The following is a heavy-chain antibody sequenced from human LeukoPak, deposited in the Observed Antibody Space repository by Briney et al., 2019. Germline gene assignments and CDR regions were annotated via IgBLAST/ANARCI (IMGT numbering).Heavy chain of an antibody. CDR2: IIPIFGTA. V-gene: IGHV1-69*01. Sequence: SSVTVFCQSSGGTFSSYAISWVRQAPGQGLEWMGGIIPIFGTANYAQKFQGRVTITADESTSTAYMELSSLRSEDTAVYYCASCNIVVVPAAIPLYDGMDVWGKGTTVTVSS. CDR1: GGTFSSYA. J-gene: IGHJ6*04. D-gene: IGHD2-2*01. CDR3: ASCNIVVVPAAIPLYDGMDV.